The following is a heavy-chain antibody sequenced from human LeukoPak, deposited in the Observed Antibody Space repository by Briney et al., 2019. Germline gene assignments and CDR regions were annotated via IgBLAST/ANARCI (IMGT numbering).Heavy chain of an antibody. D-gene: IGHD1-1*01. V-gene: IGHV1-69*04. CDR3: ARVTTATYYYDY. CDR1: GGTFSSYA. CDR2: IIPILGIA. J-gene: IGHJ4*02. Sequence: ASVKASCKASGGTFSSYAISWVRQAPGQGLEWMGRIIPILGIANYAQKFQGRVTITADKSTSTAYMELSSLRSEDTAVYYCARVTTATYYYDYWGQGTLVTVSS.